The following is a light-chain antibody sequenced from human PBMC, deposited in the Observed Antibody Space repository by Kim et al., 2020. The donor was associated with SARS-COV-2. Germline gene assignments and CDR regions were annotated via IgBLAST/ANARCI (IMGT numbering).Light chain of an antibody. CDR2: SAY. Sequence: PGERAPLSCRASQTVCSTCLAWYQQKPGQAPRLLIYSAYTRATGIPDRFSGSGSGTDFTLTISSLEPEDFAVYYCQQRSNWPPWTFGQGTKVDIK. J-gene: IGKJ1*01. CDR1: QTVCSTC. CDR3: QQRSNWPPWT. V-gene: IGKV3D-20*02.